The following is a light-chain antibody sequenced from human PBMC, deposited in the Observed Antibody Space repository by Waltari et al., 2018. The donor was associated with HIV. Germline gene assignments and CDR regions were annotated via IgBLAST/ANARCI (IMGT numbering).Light chain of an antibody. V-gene: IGKV4-1*01. CDR3: RQYYSNGRT. CDR1: QNLLNRSTNKNY. CDR2: WAS. Sequence: DIVMTQSPDSLAVSLGDRAIINCTSSQNLLNRSTNKNYVAWYQQKSGQPPRLIMYWASTRESGVSDRLTGGGSGTRFTLTINGLQASDVAIYYCRQYYSNGRTFGRGTKVEIK. J-gene: IGKJ1*01.